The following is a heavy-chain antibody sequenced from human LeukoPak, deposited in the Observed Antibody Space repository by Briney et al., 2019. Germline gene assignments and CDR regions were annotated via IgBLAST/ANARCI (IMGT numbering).Heavy chain of an antibody. J-gene: IGHJ5*02. CDR3: AKEPHIVVVAAFNWFDP. V-gene: IGHV3-23*01. D-gene: IGHD2-2*01. Sequence: GGSLRLSCAASGFTFSSYAMSWVRQAPGKGLEWVSGISGSGDNTYYADSVKGRFTISRDNSKNTLYVQVNSLGTEDTAAYYCAKEPHIVVVAAFNWFDPWGQGTLVTVSS. CDR2: ISGSGDNT. CDR1: GFTFSSYA.